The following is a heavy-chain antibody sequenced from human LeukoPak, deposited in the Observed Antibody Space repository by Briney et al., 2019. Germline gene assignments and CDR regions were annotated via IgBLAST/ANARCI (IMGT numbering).Heavy chain of an antibody. CDR1: GFNSNTYA. J-gene: IGHJ3*02. CDR2: ITVSSGTR. D-gene: IGHD2-8*01. CDR3: AKDPNGDYIGAFDS. V-gene: IGHV3-23*01. Sequence: GGSLRLSCTASGFNSNTYAMTWVRQAPGRGLEWVSSITVSSGTRNYADSMKGRFTISRDNSKNTLYLQMNSLRVEDTAIYYCAKDPNGDYIGAFDSWGRGTLVTVSS.